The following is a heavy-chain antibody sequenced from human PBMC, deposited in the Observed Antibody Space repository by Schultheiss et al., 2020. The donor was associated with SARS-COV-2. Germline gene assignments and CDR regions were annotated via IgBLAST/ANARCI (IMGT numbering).Heavy chain of an antibody. Sequence: SETLSLTCTVSGGSISSYYWSWIRQPPGKGLEWIGYIYYSGSTNYNPSLKSRVTISVDTSKNQFSLKLSSVTAADTAVYYCARAVAGTLDYWGQGTLVTVSS. CDR2: IYYSGST. D-gene: IGHD6-19*01. J-gene: IGHJ4*02. CDR1: GGSISSYY. CDR3: ARAVAGTLDY. V-gene: IGHV4-59*12.